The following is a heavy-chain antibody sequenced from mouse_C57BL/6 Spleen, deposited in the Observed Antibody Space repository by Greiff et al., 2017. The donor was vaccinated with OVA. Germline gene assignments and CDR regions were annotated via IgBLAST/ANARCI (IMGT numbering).Heavy chain of an antibody. J-gene: IGHJ4*01. CDR3: ARHGGLWLREGYYYAMDY. V-gene: IGHV5-6*01. Sequence: EVQLVESGGDLVKPGGSLKLSCAASGFTFSSYGMSWVRQTPDKRLEWVATISSGGSYTYYPDSVKGRFTISRDNAKNTLYLQMSSLKSEDTAMYYCARHGGLWLREGYYYAMDYWGQGTSVTVSS. CDR1: GFTFSSYG. D-gene: IGHD2-2*01. CDR2: ISSGGSYT.